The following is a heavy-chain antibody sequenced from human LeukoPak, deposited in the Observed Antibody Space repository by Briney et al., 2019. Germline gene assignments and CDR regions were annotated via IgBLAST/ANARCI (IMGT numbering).Heavy chain of an antibody. Sequence: GGSLRLSCAASGFTISNYWMYWVRQAPGKGLVWVSRINGDGSSTNYADSVKGRFTISRDNAKNTLDLQMNSLRSEDTALYYCARPIRGYGGFDIWGQGTMVSVSS. CDR1: GFTISNYW. J-gene: IGHJ3*02. CDR2: INGDGSST. V-gene: IGHV3-74*01. D-gene: IGHD4-23*01. CDR3: ARPIRGYGGFDI.